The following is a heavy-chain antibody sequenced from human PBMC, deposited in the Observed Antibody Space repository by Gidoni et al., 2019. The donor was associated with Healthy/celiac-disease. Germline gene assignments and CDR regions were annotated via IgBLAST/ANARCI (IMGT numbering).Heavy chain of an antibody. CDR2: IYWDDDK. J-gene: IGHJ4*02. CDR1: GFSLSTSGVG. D-gene: IGHD3-9*01. Sequence: QLPFKESGHTLVKPTQTLTLSCTFSGFSLSTSGVGVCWIRQPQGKALEWLALIYWDDDKRYSPSLKSRITITKDTSKNQVVLTMTNRDPVDTAKYYCAHRPPGSYDILTGYYAGFDYWGQGTLVTVSS. CDR3: AHRPPGSYDILTGYYAGFDY. V-gene: IGHV2-5*02.